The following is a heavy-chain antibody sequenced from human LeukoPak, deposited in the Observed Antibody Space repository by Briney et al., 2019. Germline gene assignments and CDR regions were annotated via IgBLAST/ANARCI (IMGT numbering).Heavy chain of an antibody. CDR3: ARSGTHIVVVPAAIPHTHWFDP. Sequence: SEILSLTCAVYGGSFSGYYWSWIRQPPGKGLEWIGEINHSGSTNYNPSLKSRVTISVDTSKNQFSLKLSSVTAADTAVYYCARSGTHIVVVPAAIPHTHWFDPWGQGTLVTVSS. J-gene: IGHJ5*02. D-gene: IGHD2-2*01. CDR2: INHSGST. V-gene: IGHV4-34*01. CDR1: GGSFSGYY.